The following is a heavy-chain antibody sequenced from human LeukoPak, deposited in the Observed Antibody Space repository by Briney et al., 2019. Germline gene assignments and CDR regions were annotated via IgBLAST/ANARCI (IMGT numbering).Heavy chain of an antibody. CDR1: GYTFTGYY. CDR2: INPNSGGT. D-gene: IGHD2-2*01. CDR3: ARDKSGVVVPAATWFDP. J-gene: IGHJ5*02. Sequence: GASVKVSCKASGYTFTGYYMHWVRQAPGQGLEWMGWINPNSGGTNYAQKFQGRVTMTRDTSISTAYMELSRLRSDDTAVYYCARDKSGVVVPAATWFDPWGQGSLVTVSS. V-gene: IGHV1-2*02.